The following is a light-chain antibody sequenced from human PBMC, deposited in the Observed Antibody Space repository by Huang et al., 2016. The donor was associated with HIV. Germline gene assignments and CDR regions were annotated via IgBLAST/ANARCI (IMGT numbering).Light chain of an antibody. CDR1: QSMSNF. J-gene: IGKJ4*01. CDR3: QQRGDWPLT. V-gene: IGKV3-11*01. Sequence: EIVLTQSPATLSLSPGERATLSCRASQSMSNFLAWYQQKPGQAPRRLIDDASNRATGIPARFSGSGSGTDFTLTISSLEPEDFAVYYCQQRGDWPLTFGGGTKVEI. CDR2: DAS.